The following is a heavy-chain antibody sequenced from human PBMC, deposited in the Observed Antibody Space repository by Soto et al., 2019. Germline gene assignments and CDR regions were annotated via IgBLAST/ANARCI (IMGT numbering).Heavy chain of an antibody. CDR1: GFTFGDYA. CDR3: TRVLYDFWSGYYIGYYYYYGMDV. J-gene: IGHJ6*02. D-gene: IGHD3-3*01. V-gene: IGHV3-49*04. Sequence: PGGSLRLSCTASGFTFGDYAMSWVRQAPGKGLEWVGFIRSKAYGGTTEYAASVKGRFTISRDDSKSIAYLQMNSLKTEDTAVYYCTRVLYDFWSGYYIGYYYYYGMDVWGQGTTVTVSS. CDR2: IRSKAYGGTT.